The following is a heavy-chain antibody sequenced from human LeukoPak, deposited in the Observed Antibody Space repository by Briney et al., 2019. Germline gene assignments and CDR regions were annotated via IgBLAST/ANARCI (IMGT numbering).Heavy chain of an antibody. CDR2: LHPGDSDT. CDR1: GYSFTSYW. Sequence: GESLKISCKGSGYSFTSYWIGWVRQMPGKGLEWMGILHPGDSDTRYSPSFQGQVTISADKSISTAYLQWSSLKASDTAMCYCARGDTEVAATADYWGQGTLVTVSS. V-gene: IGHV5-51*01. J-gene: IGHJ4*02. CDR3: ARGDTEVAATADY. D-gene: IGHD6-19*01.